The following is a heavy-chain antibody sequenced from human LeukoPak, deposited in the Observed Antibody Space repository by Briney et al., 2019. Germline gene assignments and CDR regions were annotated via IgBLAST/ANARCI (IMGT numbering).Heavy chain of an antibody. D-gene: IGHD6-13*01. CDR2: INPSGGST. J-gene: IGHJ4*02. V-gene: IGHV1-46*01. CDR3: ARDESEQQLDY. Sequence: ASVKVSCKATGYTFTSYYMHWVRQAPGQGLEWMGIINPSGGSTSYAQKFQGRVTMTRDTSTSTVYMELSSLRSEDTAVYYCARDESEQQLDYWGQGTLVTVSS. CDR1: GYTFTSYY.